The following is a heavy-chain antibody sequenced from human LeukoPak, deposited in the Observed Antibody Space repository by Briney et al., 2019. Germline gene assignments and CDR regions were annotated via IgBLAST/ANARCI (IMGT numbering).Heavy chain of an antibody. CDR3: ARDVGATLGY. CDR1: GLTFSRDW. D-gene: IGHD1-26*01. Sequence: GGSLRLSCEASGLTFSRDWMGWVRQAPGKGLEWVANIRQDGGETYYGDSVKGRFIISRDNAKNSLFLQMNRLRAEDTAVYYCARDVGATLGYWGQGTLVTVSS. V-gene: IGHV3-7*01. J-gene: IGHJ4*02. CDR2: IRQDGGET.